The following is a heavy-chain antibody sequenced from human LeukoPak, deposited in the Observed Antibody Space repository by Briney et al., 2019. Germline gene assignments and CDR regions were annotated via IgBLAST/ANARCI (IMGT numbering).Heavy chain of an antibody. D-gene: IGHD3-16*02. J-gene: IGHJ4*02. CDR3: ARGPYVPYDYVWGSYRYPYFDY. V-gene: IGHV4-30-4*08. CDR2: IYYSGTT. CDR1: GGSIRSGDYF. Sequence: PSETLSLTCTVSGGSIRSGDYFWSWIRQPPGKGLEWIGYIYYSGTTYYNPSLKSRVTISVDTSKNQFSLKLSSVTAADTAVYYCARGPYVPYDYVWGSYRYPYFDYWGQGTLVTVSS.